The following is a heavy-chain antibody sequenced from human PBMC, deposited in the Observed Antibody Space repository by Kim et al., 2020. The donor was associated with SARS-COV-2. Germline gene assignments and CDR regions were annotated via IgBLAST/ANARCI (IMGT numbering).Heavy chain of an antibody. CDR3: ARGRRSGYSSLFDY. Sequence: NASVESRVTISVDTSKNQFSLKLSSVTAADTAVYYCARGRRSGYSSLFDYWGQGTLVTVSS. V-gene: IGHV4-59*09. J-gene: IGHJ4*02. D-gene: IGHD3-22*01.